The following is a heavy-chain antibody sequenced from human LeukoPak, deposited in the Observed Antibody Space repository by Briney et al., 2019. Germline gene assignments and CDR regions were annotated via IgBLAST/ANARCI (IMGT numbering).Heavy chain of an antibody. V-gene: IGHV3-43*01. CDR1: GFMFDDYT. J-gene: IGHJ4*02. D-gene: IGHD5-18*01. Sequence: PGGSLRLSCAASGFMFDDYTMHWVRQAPGKGLEWVSLINWDGGSRYYAASVKGRFTVSRDNSKNSLYLQMNSLRTEDTALYYCAKGDVDSPMSFYHWGQGTLVTVSS. CDR3: AKGDVDSPMSFYH. CDR2: INWDGGSR.